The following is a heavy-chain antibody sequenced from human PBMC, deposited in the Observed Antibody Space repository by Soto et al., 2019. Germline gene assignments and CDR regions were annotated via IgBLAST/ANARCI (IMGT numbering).Heavy chain of an antibody. Sequence: QVQLVQSGSEVRKPGASVRISCQASGYAFTTSAIHWVRQAPGQSLEWMGWINPATGDTKYSQSVRGRVTFALDTSATTAYMDLSSLASHDTAVYYCARAAGRSKLLPYYFHPWGQGTLVTVSS. CDR1: GYAFTTSA. J-gene: IGHJ5*02. CDR3: ARAAGRSKLLPYYFHP. V-gene: IGHV1-3*01. CDR2: INPATGDT. D-gene: IGHD3-10*01.